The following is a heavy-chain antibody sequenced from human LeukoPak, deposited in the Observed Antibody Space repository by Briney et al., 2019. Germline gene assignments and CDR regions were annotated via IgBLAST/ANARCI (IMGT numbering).Heavy chain of an antibody. J-gene: IGHJ4*02. CDR3: ARDTSYYYDSSGRGLFDY. D-gene: IGHD3-22*01. CDR2: IHYSGST. Sequence: SETLSLTCTVSGGSINSYYWSWIRQPPGRGLEWIGSIHYSGSTGYNPSLRSRVTISVDKSKNQFILKLSSVTATDTAVYYCARDTSYYYDSSGRGLFDYWGQGTLVTVSS. CDR1: GGSINSYY. V-gene: IGHV4-59*01.